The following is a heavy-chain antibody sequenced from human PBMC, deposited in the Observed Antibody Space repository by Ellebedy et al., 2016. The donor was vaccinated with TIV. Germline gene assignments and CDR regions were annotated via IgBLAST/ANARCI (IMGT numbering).Heavy chain of an antibody. D-gene: IGHD2-2*01. CDR3: ARDGTVLVPAADMDV. CDR2: GYHSGST. CDR1: GYLISDGYY. V-gene: IGHV4-38-2*02. J-gene: IGHJ6*03. Sequence: SETLSLTCTVSGYLISDGYYWGWIRQPPGTGLEWIGSGYHSGSTFYNPSLKSRVSISVDTTKNQFSLRLASVTAADTAVYYCARDGTVLVPAADMDVWGKGTTVTVSS.